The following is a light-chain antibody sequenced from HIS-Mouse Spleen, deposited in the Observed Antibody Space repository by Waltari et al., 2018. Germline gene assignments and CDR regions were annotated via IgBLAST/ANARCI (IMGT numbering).Light chain of an antibody. CDR1: VLAKKY. J-gene: IGLJ2*01. CDR2: KDS. CDR3: YSAADNSGV. V-gene: IGLV3-27*01. Sequence: SYELTQPSSVSVSPGQTARITCPGDVLAKKYARWFQQKPGQAPVLVIYKDSERPSGIPEQFSGSSSGTTVTLTISGAQVEDEADYYCYSAADNSGVFGGGTKLTVL.